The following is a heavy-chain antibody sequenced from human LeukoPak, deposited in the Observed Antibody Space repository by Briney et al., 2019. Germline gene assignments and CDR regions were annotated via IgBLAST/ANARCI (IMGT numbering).Heavy chain of an antibody. V-gene: IGHV3-48*04. CDR1: GFTFSSYS. J-gene: IGHJ4*02. CDR3: ARDLEEELYDY. Sequence: PGGSLRLSCAASGFTFSSYSMNWVRQAPGKGLEWVSYISSSSSTIYYADSVKGRFTISRDNAKNSLYLQMNSLRAEDTAVYYCARDLEEELYDYWGQGTQVTVSS. D-gene: IGHD1-7*01. CDR2: ISSSSSTI.